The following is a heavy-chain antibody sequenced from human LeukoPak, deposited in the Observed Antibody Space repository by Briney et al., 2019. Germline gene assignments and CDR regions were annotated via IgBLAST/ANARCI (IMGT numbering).Heavy chain of an antibody. CDR1: GFTVSSNY. Sequence: HAGGSLRLSCAASGFTVSSNYMSWVRQAPGKGLEWVSVIYSGGSTYYADSVKGRFTISRDNSKNTLYLQMNSLRAEDTAVYYCASLAGYCGGDCYSSYDYWGQGTLVTVSS. CDR2: IYSGGST. J-gene: IGHJ4*02. CDR3: ASLAGYCGGDCYSSYDY. D-gene: IGHD2-21*02. V-gene: IGHV3-66*01.